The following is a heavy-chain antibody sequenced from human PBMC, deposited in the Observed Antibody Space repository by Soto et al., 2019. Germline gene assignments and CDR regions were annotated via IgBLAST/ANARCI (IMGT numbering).Heavy chain of an antibody. J-gene: IGHJ6*04. Sequence: QVHLVQSGAEVKKPGASVKVSCKTSGYTFTTYGISWVRQAPGQGLEWMGWISAYNGNTNYAQKLQGRVTMTTDTPTTTAYVGLRGLGFDDRAVFYGGEDLYSYVYYPMDVGAKGPT. D-gene: IGHD5-18*01. CDR2: ISAYNGNT. V-gene: IGHV1-18*04. CDR1: GYTFTTYG. CDR3: GEDLYSYVYYPMDV.